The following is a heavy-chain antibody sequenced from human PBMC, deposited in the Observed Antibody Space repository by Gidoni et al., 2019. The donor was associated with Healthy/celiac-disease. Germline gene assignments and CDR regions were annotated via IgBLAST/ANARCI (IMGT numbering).Heavy chain of an antibody. CDR1: GFTFSSYS. D-gene: IGHD3-3*01. CDR2: ISSSSSYI. V-gene: IGHV3-21*01. CDR3: ARGSYDFWSGYYDDAFDI. Sequence: VQLVESGGGLVKPGGSLRLSCAASGFTFSSYSMNWVRQAPGKGLEWVSSISSSSSYIYYADSVKGRFTISRDNAKNSLYLQMNSLRAEDTAVYYCARGSYDFWSGYYDDAFDIWGQGTMVTVSS. J-gene: IGHJ3*02.